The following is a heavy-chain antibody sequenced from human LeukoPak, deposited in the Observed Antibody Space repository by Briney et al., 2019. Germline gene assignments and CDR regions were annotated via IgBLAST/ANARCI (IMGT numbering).Heavy chain of an antibody. Sequence: PGGSLRLSCAASGFSFSSHAMSWVRQAPEKGLEWVSFIGGNGGNIHYADSVKGRFTFSRDTSKNTLYLQLSSLRAGDTAIYYCARERLGLTEHFDYWGRGTLVTVSS. CDR3: ARERLGLTEHFDY. J-gene: IGHJ4*02. D-gene: IGHD7-27*01. CDR1: GFSFSSHA. V-gene: IGHV3-23*01. CDR2: IGGNGGNI.